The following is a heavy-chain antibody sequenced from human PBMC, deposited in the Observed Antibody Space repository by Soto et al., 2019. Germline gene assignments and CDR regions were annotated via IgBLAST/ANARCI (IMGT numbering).Heavy chain of an antibody. CDR1: GGSISISSYY. D-gene: IGHD3-22*01. CDR3: AREPRRRCSGYYYDSYWYFDL. CDR2: IYYSGST. V-gene: IGHV4-39*02. Sequence: PSETLSLTCTVAGGSISISSYYWGWIRQPPGKGLEWIGSIYYSGSTYYNPSLKSRVTITVDTSKSQFSLKLRSVTAADTAVYYCAREPRRRCSGYYYDSYWYFDLRGRGTLVTVSS. J-gene: IGHJ2*01.